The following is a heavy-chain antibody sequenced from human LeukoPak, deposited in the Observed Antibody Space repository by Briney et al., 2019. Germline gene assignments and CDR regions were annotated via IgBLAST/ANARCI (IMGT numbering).Heavy chain of an antibody. CDR2: ISGSGNST. Sequence: GGSLRLSCAASGFTFSNYAMSWVRQAPGKGLEWVSSISGSGNSTYYADSVKGRFTISRDNSKNTLYLQMNSLRAEDTAVYYCAKDQTLVRGVIRVNYYYGMDVWGQGTTVTVSS. V-gene: IGHV3-23*01. CDR1: GFTFSNYA. CDR3: AKDQTLVRGVIRVNYYYGMDV. D-gene: IGHD3-10*01. J-gene: IGHJ6*02.